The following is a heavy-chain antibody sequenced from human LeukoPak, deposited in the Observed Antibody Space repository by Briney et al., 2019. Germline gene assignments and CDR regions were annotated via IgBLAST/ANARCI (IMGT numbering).Heavy chain of an antibody. CDR2: IYYSGST. J-gene: IGHJ3*02. CDR1: GGSISSGGYY. CDR3: ARERDLLKAFDI. Sequence: PSETLSLTCTVSGGSISSGGYYWRWIRQHPGKGLEWIGYIYYSGSTYYNPSLKSRVTISVDTSKNQFSLKLSSVTAADTAVYYCARERDLLKAFDIWGQGTMVTVSS. V-gene: IGHV4-31*03.